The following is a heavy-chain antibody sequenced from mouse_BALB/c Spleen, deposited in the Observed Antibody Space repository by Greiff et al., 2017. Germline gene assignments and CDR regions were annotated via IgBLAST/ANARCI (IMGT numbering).Heavy chain of an antibody. CDR1: GYSFTGYF. Sequence: EVQLQESGPELVKPGASVKISCKASGYSFTGYFMNWVMQSHGKSLEWIGRINPYNGDTFYNQKFKGKATLTVDKSSSTAHMELRSLASEDSAVYYCARGNSITTVVEGGWFAYWGQGTLVTVSA. V-gene: IGHV1-20*02. J-gene: IGHJ3*01. CDR2: INPYNGDT. CDR3: ARGNSITTVVEGGWFAY. D-gene: IGHD1-1*01.